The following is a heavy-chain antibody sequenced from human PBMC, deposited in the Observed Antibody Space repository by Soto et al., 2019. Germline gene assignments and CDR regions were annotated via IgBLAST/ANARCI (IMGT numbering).Heavy chain of an antibody. J-gene: IGHJ4*02. CDR3: ARDRWYSSSHASDY. Sequence: ASVKVSCKASGYTFTSYGISWVRQAPGQGLEWMGWISAYNGNTNYAQKLQGRVTMTTDTSTSTAYMELRSLRSDDTAVYYCARDRWYSSSHASDYWGQGTLVTVSS. CDR1: GYTFTSYG. D-gene: IGHD6-6*01. V-gene: IGHV1-18*01. CDR2: ISAYNGNT.